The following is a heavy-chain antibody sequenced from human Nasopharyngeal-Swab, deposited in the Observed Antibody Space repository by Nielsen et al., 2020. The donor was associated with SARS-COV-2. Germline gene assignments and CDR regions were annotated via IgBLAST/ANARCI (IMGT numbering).Heavy chain of an antibody. CDR2: INAGNGNT. CDR3: AFSIAVAGPMGYYGMDV. J-gene: IGHJ6*02. D-gene: IGHD6-19*01. CDR1: GYTFTSYA. Sequence: ASVKVSCKASGYTFTSYAMHWVRQAPGQRLEWMGWINAGNGNTKYSQKFQGRVTITRDTSASTAYMELSSLRSEDTAVYYCAFSIAVAGPMGYYGMDVWGQGTTVTVSS. V-gene: IGHV1-3*01.